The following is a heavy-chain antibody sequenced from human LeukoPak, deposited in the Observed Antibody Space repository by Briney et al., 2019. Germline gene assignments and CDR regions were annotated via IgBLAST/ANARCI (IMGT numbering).Heavy chain of an antibody. CDR2: IYYSGST. CDR3: ARRGEPSGSSGWLNWFDP. CDR1: GGSISSSSYY. V-gene: IGHV4-39*01. D-gene: IGHD6-19*01. Sequence: PSETLSLTCTVSGGSISSSSYYWGWIRQPPGKELEWIGSIYYSGSTYYNPSLKSRVTISVDTSKNQFSLKLSSVTAADTAVYYCARRGEPSGSSGWLNWFDPWGQGTLVTVFS. J-gene: IGHJ5*02.